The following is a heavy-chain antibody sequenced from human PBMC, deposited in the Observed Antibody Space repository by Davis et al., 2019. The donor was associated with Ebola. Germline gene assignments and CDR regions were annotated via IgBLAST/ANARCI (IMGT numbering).Heavy chain of an antibody. Sequence: GESLKISCKGSGYSFTSYSIGWVRQMPGKGLEWIGIIYPGEADTRYSPSFQGQVTISADKSISTAYLQWSSLKASDTAMYYCARLHVGAYDYWGQGTLVTVSS. CDR3: ARLHVGAYDY. D-gene: IGHD1-26*01. CDR2: IYPGEADT. J-gene: IGHJ4*02. V-gene: IGHV5-51*01. CDR1: GYSFTSYS.